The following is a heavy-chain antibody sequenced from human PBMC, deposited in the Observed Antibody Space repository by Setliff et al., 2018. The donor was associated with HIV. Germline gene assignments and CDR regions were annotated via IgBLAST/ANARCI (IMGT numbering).Heavy chain of an antibody. CDR1: GFTFSSYA. Sequence: LRLSCAASGFTFSSYAMSWVRQAPGKGLDWVSAISGSAGSTYYADSVKVRFTISRDNSKSTLYLQMNSLRAVDTAVYYCAKAARDYYDSSGYYIGIDYWGRGTLVTVSS. J-gene: IGHJ4*02. V-gene: IGHV3-23*01. D-gene: IGHD3-22*01. CDR3: AKAARDYYDSSGYYIGIDY. CDR2: ISGSAGST.